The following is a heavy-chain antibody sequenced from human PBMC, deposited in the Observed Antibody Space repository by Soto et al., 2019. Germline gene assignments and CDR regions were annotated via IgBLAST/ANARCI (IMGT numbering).Heavy chain of an antibody. CDR3: ARQASGYYYGWFDP. CDR2: IFYSGVT. D-gene: IGHD3-22*01. J-gene: IGHJ5*02. CDR1: GGSILDSTYY. V-gene: IGHV4-39*01. Sequence: QLLLQESGPGLVKPSETLSLTCTVSGGSILDSTYYWAWIRQSPGKGLEWIGTIFYSGVTFYTPSLTRRVTMSLDTSNNQFSLKLSSVTAADTAVYYCARQASGYYYGWFDPWGQGTLVTVSS.